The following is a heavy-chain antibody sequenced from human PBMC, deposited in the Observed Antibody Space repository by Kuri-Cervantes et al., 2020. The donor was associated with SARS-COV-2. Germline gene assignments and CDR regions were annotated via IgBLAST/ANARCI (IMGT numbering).Heavy chain of an antibody. CDR3: ARVMMYGGFLGRPLAY. D-gene: IGHD2-8*01. J-gene: IGHJ4*02. CDR2: ISYDGSNK. V-gene: IGHV3-30-3*01. CDR1: GFTFSSYA. Sequence: GESLKISCAASGFTFSSYAMHWVRQAPGKGLEWVAVISYDGSNKYYADSVKGRFTISRDNSKNTLYLQMNSLRAEDTAVYYCARVMMYGGFLGRPLAYWGQGTLVTVSS.